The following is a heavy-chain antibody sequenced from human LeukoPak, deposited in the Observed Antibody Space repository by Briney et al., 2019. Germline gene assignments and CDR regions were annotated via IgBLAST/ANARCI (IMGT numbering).Heavy chain of an antibody. J-gene: IGHJ3*02. CDR3: ATSPQYSSSWYRAFDI. CDR2: VDPEDGET. Sequence: ASVKVSCKVSGYTFTDYYMHWVQQAPGKGLEWMGLVDPEDGETIYAEKFQGRVTITADTSTDTAYMELSSLRSEDTAVYYCATSPQYSSSWYRAFDIWGQGTMVTVPS. CDR1: GYTFTDYY. D-gene: IGHD6-13*01. V-gene: IGHV1-69-2*01.